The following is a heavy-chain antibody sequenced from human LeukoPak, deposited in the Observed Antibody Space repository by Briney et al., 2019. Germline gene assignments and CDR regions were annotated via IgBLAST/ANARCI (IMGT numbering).Heavy chain of an antibody. J-gene: IGHJ4*02. V-gene: IGHV3-23*01. CDR3: AKDGGVWFGESNDY. CDR1: GFTFSSYG. CDR2: ISGSGGST. Sequence: SGGSLRLSCAASGFTFSSYGMSWVRQAPGKGLEWVSAISGSGGSTYYADSVKGRFTISRDNFKNTLYLQMNSLRADDTAVYYCAKDGGVWFGESNDYWGQGTLVTVSS. D-gene: IGHD3-10*01.